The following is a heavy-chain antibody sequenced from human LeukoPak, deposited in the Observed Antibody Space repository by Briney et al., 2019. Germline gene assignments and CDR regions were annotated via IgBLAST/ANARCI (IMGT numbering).Heavy chain of an antibody. V-gene: IGHV3-23*01. CDR3: AKQHYGWGNYYVRFDY. J-gene: IGHJ4*02. CDR1: GLSFSTYA. CDR2: TSGNGGST. Sequence: PGGSLRLSCAASGLSFSTYAMSWVRQAPGKGLEWVSVTSGNGGSTYNADSVKGRFTISRDNSKNMLYLQMDGLRAEDTAVYYCAKQHYGWGNYYVRFDYWGQRTLVTVSS. D-gene: IGHD3-10*01.